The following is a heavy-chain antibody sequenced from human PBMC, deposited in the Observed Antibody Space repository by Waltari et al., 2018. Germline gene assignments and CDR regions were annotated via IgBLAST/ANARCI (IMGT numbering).Heavy chain of an antibody. Sequence: QVQLVQSGAEVRKPGASVKVSCKASGYTFTNYDINWVRQATGQGLEWMGWMNLHRGNTGYAQEFQGIVTMTRNTSISTAYMGLSSLRSEDTAVYYCARAPRSIHVGLSGYWGQGTLVTVSS. CDR2: MNLHRGNT. CDR1: GYTFTNYD. CDR3: ARAPRSIHVGLSGY. J-gene: IGHJ4*02. D-gene: IGHD6-13*01. V-gene: IGHV1-8*02.